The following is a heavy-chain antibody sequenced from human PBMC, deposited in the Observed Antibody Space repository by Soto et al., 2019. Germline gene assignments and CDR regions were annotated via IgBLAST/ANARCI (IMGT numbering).Heavy chain of an antibody. D-gene: IGHD6-19*01. CDR3: ASNFYQWPPY. V-gene: IGHV3-23*01. J-gene: IGHJ4*02. CDR2: ISGSGGNS. CDR1: GFTFSTYA. Sequence: GGSLRLSCTASGFTFSTYAMTWVRQAPGKGLEWVSSISGSGGNSYYTDSMKGRFTISRDNSKNILYLQMDSLRAEDTAVYFCASNFYQWPPYWGQGTLVTVSS.